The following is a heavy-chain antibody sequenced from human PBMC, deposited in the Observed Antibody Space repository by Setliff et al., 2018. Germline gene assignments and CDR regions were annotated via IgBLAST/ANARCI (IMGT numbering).Heavy chain of an antibody. V-gene: IGHV4-61*02. CDR2: IHASGSP. D-gene: IGHD3-9*01. J-gene: IGHJ4*02. Sequence: PSETLSLTCAVSGGSISSGSHYWSWIRQPAGKAPEWIGRIHASGSPSYNPSLNSRVTMSLDTSTNQFFLRLSSVTAADTAVYYCARERYFDWFFEYWGRGTLVTVSS. CDR3: ARERYFDWFFEY. CDR1: GGSISSGSHY.